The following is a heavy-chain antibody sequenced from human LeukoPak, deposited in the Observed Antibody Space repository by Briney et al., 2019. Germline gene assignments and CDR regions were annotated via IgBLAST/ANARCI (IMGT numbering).Heavy chain of an antibody. Sequence: GGSLRLSCAASGFTFSSYGMHWVRQAPGKGLEWVAVISYDGSNKYYADSVKGRFTISRDNSKNTLYLQMNSLRAEDTAVYYCARASKPYYDILTGYYRYYYYGMDVWGQGTTVIVSS. CDR2: ISYDGSNK. CDR1: GFTFSSYG. D-gene: IGHD3-9*01. J-gene: IGHJ6*02. V-gene: IGHV3-30*03. CDR3: ARASKPYYDILTGYYRYYYYGMDV.